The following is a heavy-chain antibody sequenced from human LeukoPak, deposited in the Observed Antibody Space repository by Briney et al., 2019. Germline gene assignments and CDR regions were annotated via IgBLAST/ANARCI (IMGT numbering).Heavy chain of an antibody. CDR2: IIPILGIA. CDR3: ARAEDYDKSGFVDGFDM. Sequence: ASVKVSCKASGGTFSSYAISWVRQAPGQGLEWMGRIIPILGIANYAQKFQGRVTITADKSTSTAYMELSSLRSEDTAVYYCARAEDYDKSGFVDGFDMWGQGTMVTVSS. CDR1: GGTFSSYA. J-gene: IGHJ3*02. D-gene: IGHD3-22*01. V-gene: IGHV1-69*04.